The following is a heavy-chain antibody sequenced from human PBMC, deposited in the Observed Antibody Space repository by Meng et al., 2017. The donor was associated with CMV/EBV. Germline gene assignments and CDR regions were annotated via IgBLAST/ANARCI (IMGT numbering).Heavy chain of an antibody. CDR2: IIPIFGTA. CDR1: GGTFSSYA. V-gene: IGHV1-69*05. Sequence: SVKVSCKASGGTFSSYAISWVRQAPGQGLEWMGGIIPIFGTANYAQKFQGRVTITTDESTSTAYMELSSLRSEDTAVYYCARDRGLTIFGVVIPAGMDVWGQGTTVTVSS. D-gene: IGHD3-3*01. J-gene: IGHJ6*02. CDR3: ARDRGLTIFGVVIPAGMDV.